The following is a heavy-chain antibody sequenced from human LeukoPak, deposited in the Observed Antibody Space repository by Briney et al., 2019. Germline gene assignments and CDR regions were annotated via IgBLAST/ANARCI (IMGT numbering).Heavy chain of an antibody. V-gene: IGHV3-33*06. J-gene: IGHJ4*02. CDR3: AKDAPEYSYGPGPFDY. CDR1: GFTFSSYG. Sequence: PGRSLRLSCAASGFTFSSYGMHWVRQAPGKGLEWVAVIRYDGSNKYYADSVKGRFTISRDNSKNTLYLQMNSLRAEDTAVNYCAKDAPEYSYGPGPFDYWGQGTLVTVSS. D-gene: IGHD5-18*01. CDR2: IRYDGSNK.